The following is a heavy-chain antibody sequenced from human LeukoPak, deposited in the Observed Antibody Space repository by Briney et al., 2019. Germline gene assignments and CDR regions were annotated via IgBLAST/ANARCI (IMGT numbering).Heavy chain of an antibody. J-gene: IGHJ4*02. CDR1: EFTFNNYV. Sequence: GGSLRLSCEASEFTFNNYVMSWVRQAPGKGLEWVSSIGDGGARINYADSVKGRFTLSRDNAENSLYLQMNSLRAEDTAVYYCARSWYTSAWRGLVYWGQGTLVTVSS. D-gene: IGHD2-2*02. CDR2: IGDGGARI. V-gene: IGHV3-21*04. CDR3: ARSWYTSAWRGLVY.